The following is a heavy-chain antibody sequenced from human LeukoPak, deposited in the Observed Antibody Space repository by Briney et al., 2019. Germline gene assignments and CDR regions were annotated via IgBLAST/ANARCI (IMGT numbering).Heavy chain of an antibody. V-gene: IGHV4-59*01. D-gene: IGHD4-17*01. Sequence: SETLSLTCTVSGASISNYYWNWIRQPPGKGPEWIGYIYYTGSANYNPSLKSRVTISGDTSKNQFSLNLTSVTVADTAVYYCARWTVTQNNWFDPWGQGALVTVSS. J-gene: IGHJ5*02. CDR1: GASISNYY. CDR3: ARWTVTQNNWFDP. CDR2: IYYTGSA.